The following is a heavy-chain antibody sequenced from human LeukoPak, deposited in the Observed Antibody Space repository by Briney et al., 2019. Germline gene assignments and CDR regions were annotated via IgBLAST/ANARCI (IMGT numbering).Heavy chain of an antibody. CDR3: AAGAYYYGSGKNNYYYYGMDV. CDR2: IVVGSGNT. V-gene: IGHV1-58*02. CDR1: GFTFTSSA. Sequence: SVKVSCKASGFTFTSSAMQWVRQARGQRLEWIGWIVVGSGNTNYAQKFQERVTITRGMSTSTAYMELSSLRSEDTAVYCCAAGAYYYGSGKNNYYYYGMDVWGQGTTVTVSS. J-gene: IGHJ6*02. D-gene: IGHD3-10*01.